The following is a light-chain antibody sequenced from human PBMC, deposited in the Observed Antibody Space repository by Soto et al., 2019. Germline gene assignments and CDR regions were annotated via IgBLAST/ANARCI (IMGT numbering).Light chain of an antibody. J-gene: IGKJ3*01. CDR1: QGINNY. CDR3: QKYDSDPFT. Sequence: DIQMTQSPSSLSASVGDRVTVTCRASQGINNYLAWYQHKPGEVPNLLIYAASTLHSGGPSRFSGSGSGTDFTLTISNLQPEDVATYYCQKYDSDPFTFGPGTKVDIK. V-gene: IGKV1-27*01. CDR2: AAS.